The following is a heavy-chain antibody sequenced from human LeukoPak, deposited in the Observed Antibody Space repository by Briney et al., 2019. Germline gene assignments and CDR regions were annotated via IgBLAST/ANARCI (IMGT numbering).Heavy chain of an antibody. V-gene: IGHV3-64*01. D-gene: IGHD2-15*01. Sequence: RSGGSLRLSGAASGFTFSSYAMHWVRQTPGKGLEYVTAISTNGGGTYYANSVKGRFTISRDNSKNTLYLQMGSLRAEDMAVYFCARYCNGVTCYSGYDYWGQGTLVTVSS. CDR3: ARYCNGVTCYSGYDY. CDR1: GFTFSSYA. J-gene: IGHJ4*02. CDR2: ISTNGGGT.